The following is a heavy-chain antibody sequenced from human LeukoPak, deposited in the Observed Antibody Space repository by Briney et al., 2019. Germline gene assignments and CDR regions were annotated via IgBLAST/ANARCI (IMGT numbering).Heavy chain of an antibody. D-gene: IGHD3-10*01. CDR3: ARVSYYGSGSSYYFDY. Sequence: SETLSLTCTVSDGTISSYYWTWMRQPPGKGLEWIGYIYYSGSTNYNPSLKSRVTISVDTSKNQFSLKLSSVTAADTAVYYCARVSYYGSGSSYYFDYWGQGTLVTVSS. J-gene: IGHJ4*02. V-gene: IGHV4-59*01. CDR2: IYYSGST. CDR1: DGTISSYY.